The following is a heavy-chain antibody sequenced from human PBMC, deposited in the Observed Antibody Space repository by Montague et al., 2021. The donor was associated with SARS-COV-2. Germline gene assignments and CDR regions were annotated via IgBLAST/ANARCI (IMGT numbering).Heavy chain of an antibody. CDR3: IRDFVGPNDH. CDR2: INRDGSQT. CDR1: GFTVRGEW. J-gene: IGHJ5*02. D-gene: IGHD3-10*01. Sequence: SLRLSCAASGFTVRGEWMHWVRQAPGQGLAWVSRINRDGSQTDYADSVRGRFSISRDYAKNTLYLHMYSLRVEDSAVYYCIRDFVGPNDHWIHGTLVTVS. V-gene: IGHV3-74*01.